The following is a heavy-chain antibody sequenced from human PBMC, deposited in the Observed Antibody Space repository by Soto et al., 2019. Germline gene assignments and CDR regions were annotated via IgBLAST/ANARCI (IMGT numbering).Heavy chain of an antibody. J-gene: IGHJ4*02. CDR3: ARDWARRMAGNPDDY. V-gene: IGHV3-30-3*01. CDR1: GFTFSSYA. Sequence: PGGSLRLSCAASGFTFSSYAMHWVRQAPGKGLEWVAVISYDGSNKYYADSVKGRFTISRDNSKNTLYLQMNSLRAEDTAVYYCARDWARRMAGNPDDYWGQGTLVTVSS. CDR2: ISYDGSNK. D-gene: IGHD6-19*01.